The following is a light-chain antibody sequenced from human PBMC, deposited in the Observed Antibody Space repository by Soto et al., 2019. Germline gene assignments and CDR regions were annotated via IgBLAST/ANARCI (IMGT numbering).Light chain of an antibody. J-gene: IGLJ1*01. V-gene: IGLV2-14*01. CDR2: DVS. CDR1: SIDVGGYNF. CDR3: SSYTTSSTRV. Sequence: QSVPPQPAYMSGSPGQSMDISSTGNSIDVGGYNFVSWYQQHPGKAPKLMIYDVSNRPSGVSNRFSGSKSGNTASLTISGLQAEDEADYYCSSYTTSSTRVLGTGTKVT.